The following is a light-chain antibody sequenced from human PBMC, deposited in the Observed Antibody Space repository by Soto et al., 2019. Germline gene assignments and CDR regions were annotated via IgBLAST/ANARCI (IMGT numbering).Light chain of an antibody. CDR2: DVN. Sequence: QSVLTQPASVSGSPGQSITLSCTETSSDIGGYDYVSWYQRHPGKAPKLIIYDVNNRPSGVSNRFSGSKSGNTASLTISGLQAEDEADYYCTSYASGSSHVVFGGGTKLTVL. CDR3: TSYASGSSHVV. CDR1: SSDIGGYDY. J-gene: IGLJ2*01. V-gene: IGLV2-14*01.